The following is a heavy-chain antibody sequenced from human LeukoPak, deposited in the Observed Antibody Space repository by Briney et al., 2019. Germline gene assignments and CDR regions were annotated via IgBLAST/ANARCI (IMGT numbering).Heavy chain of an antibody. V-gene: IGHV1-18*01. CDR3: ARGKHEYMSGYGVRNAFDI. CDR1: GYTFTSNG. Sequence: GASVKVSCKASGYTFTSNGISWVRQAPGQGLEWMGWISAYNGNTNYAQKLQGRLTMTTDTSTTTAYMELRSLKSDDTAVYYCARGKHEYMSGYGVRNAFDIWGQGTKVTVSS. J-gene: IGHJ3*02. D-gene: IGHD5-18*01. CDR2: ISAYNGNT.